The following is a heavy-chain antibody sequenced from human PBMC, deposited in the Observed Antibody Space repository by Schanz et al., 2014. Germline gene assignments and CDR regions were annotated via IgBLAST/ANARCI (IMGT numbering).Heavy chain of an antibody. CDR2: SRNKGHSYTS. CDR1: GFTFRNYG. CDR3: ARRNFYDKSAAFDY. D-gene: IGHD3-9*01. Sequence: EVQLLESGGGLVQPGGSLRLSCAASGFTFRNYGMSWVRQAPGKGLEWVGHSRNKGHSYTSEYAASVKGRFTISRDESESSLYLQMDSLKTEDTAVYYCARRNFYDKSAAFDYWGQGSLVTVSS. J-gene: IGHJ4*02. V-gene: IGHV3-72*01.